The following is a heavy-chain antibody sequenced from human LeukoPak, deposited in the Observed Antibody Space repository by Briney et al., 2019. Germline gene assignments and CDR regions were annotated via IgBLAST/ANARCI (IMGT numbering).Heavy chain of an antibody. CDR2: ISAYSGNT. CDR3: ARERRYVFNHWFDP. J-gene: IGHJ5*02. Sequence: ASVKVSCKASGYTFSSYGISWVRQAPGQGLEWMGWISAYSGNTNYAQKLQGRVTMTTDTSTSTACMELRSLRSDDTAVYYCARERRYVFNHWFDPWGQGTLVTVSS. V-gene: IGHV1-18*01. CDR1: GYTFSSYG. D-gene: IGHD1-1*01.